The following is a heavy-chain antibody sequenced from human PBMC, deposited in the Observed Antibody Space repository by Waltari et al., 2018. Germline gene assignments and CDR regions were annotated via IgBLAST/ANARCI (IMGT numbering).Heavy chain of an antibody. CDR3: AKKGGVAVAGYFDY. J-gene: IGHJ4*02. D-gene: IGHD6-19*01. CDR1: GFTFSSYA. Sequence: EVQLLESGGGLVQPGGSLRLSCAASGFTFSSYAMSWVRQAPGKGLEWVSAISGSGGSTDSADSVKGRFTISRDNSKNTLYLQMNSLRAEDTAVYYCAKKGGVAVAGYFDYWGQGTLVTVSS. CDR2: ISGSGGST. V-gene: IGHV3-23*01.